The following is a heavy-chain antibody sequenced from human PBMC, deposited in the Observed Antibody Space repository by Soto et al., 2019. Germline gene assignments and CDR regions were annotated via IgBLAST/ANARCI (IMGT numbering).Heavy chain of an antibody. CDR2: INTGNGKT. V-gene: IGHV1-3*04. D-gene: IGHD2-21*01. CDR1: GYTFTNHS. Sequence: ASVKVSCKASGYTFTNHSMHWVRQAPGHRLEWMGWINTGNGKTEYSQKFQDRVTITRDTSASTAYMELSSLRSEDTAIYYCTRMNCGDCFYPFASWGQGTLVTVSS. CDR3: TRMNCGDCFYPFAS. J-gene: IGHJ4*02.